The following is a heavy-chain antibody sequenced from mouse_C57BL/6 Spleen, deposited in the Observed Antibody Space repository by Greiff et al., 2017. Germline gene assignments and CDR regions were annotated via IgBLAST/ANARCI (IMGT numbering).Heavy chain of an antibody. CDR1: GYTFTSYW. V-gene: IGHV1-72*01. CDR2: IDPNSGGT. Sequence: VQLQQPGAELVKPGASVKLFRKASGYTFTSYWMHWVKQRPGRGPGWIGRIDPNSGGTKYNEKFKSKATLTVDKPSSTAYMQLSSLTSEDSAVYYCARGGYYDYDVAMDYWGQGTSVTVSS. D-gene: IGHD2-4*01. J-gene: IGHJ4*01. CDR3: ARGGYYDYDVAMDY.